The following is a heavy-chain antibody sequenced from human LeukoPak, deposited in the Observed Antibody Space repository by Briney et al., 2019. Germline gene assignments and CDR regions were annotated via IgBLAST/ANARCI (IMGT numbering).Heavy chain of an antibody. CDR1: GGSFSGYY. D-gene: IGHD6-19*01. CDR3: ARGAWGIAVAGYLVY. V-gene: IGHV4-34*01. Sequence: SETLSLTCAVYGGSFSGYYWSWIRQPPGKGLEWIGEINHSGSTNYNPSLKSRVTISVDTSKNQFSLKLSSVTAADTAVYYCARGAWGIAVAGYLVYWGQGTLVTVSS. CDR2: INHSGST. J-gene: IGHJ4*02.